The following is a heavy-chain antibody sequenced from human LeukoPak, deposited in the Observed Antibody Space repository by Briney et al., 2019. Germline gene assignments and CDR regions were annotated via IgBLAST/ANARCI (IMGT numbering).Heavy chain of an antibody. CDR3: TTDPRRWWLDY. CDR2: IKSKVDGGTT. Sequence: GGSLRLSCAASGFIFNNVWMSWVRQAPGKGLEWVGRIKSKVDGGTTDYAAPVKGRFSISRDDSKNTLYLQMNGLSTEDTAVYYCTTDPRRWWLDYWGQGTLVTVSS. J-gene: IGHJ4*02. D-gene: IGHD2-8*02. V-gene: IGHV3-15*01. CDR1: GFIFNNVW.